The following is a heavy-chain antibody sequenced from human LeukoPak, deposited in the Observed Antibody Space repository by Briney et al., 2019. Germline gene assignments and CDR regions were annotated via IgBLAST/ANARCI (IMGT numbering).Heavy chain of an antibody. CDR1: GGSISSYY. D-gene: IGHD3-10*01. Sequence: SETLSLTCTVSGGSISSYYWSWIRQPPGKGLEWIGYIYYSGSTNYNPSLKSRVTIPVDTSKNQFSLKLSSVTAADTAVYYCARGGPWFGELRGYFDYWGQGTLVTVSS. CDR2: IYYSGST. V-gene: IGHV4-59*01. J-gene: IGHJ4*02. CDR3: ARGGPWFGELRGYFDY.